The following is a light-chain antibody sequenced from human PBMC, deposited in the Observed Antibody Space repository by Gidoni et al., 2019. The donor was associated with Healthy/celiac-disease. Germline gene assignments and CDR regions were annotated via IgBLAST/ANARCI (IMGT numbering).Light chain of an antibody. CDR2: GAS. Sequence: IVLTQSPGTLSLSPGERATLSCRAIQRVSSSYLAWYQQKPGQAPRLLIYGASSRATGIPYRFSGSGSGTDFTLTISRLEPEDFAVYYCQQYGSSPLFTFGPGTKVEIK. CDR3: QQYGSSPLFT. CDR1: QRVSSSY. V-gene: IGKV3-20*01. J-gene: IGKJ3*01.